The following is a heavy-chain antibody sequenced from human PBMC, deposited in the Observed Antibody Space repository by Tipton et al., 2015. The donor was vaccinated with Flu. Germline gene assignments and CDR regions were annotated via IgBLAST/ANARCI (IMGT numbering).Heavy chain of an antibody. D-gene: IGHD3-10*01. Sequence: TLSLTCTVSGGSISSVTYYWGWIRQPPGKGLEWIGNIYYSGNTYSNPSLKSRVTISLDKSKNQFSLNLSSVTAADTAVYYCARVGAVTMVRGLAFDAFDIWGLGTMVAVSS. CDR3: ARVGAVTMVRGLAFDAFDI. CDR1: GGSISSVTYY. CDR2: IYYSGNT. J-gene: IGHJ3*02. V-gene: IGHV4-39*07.